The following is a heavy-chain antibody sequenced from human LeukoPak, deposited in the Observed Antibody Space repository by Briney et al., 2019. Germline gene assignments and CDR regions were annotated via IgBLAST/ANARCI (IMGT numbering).Heavy chain of an antibody. D-gene: IGHD3-9*01. CDR3: AGGHKFYDIFTGRNWFDP. V-gene: IGHV4-59*01. J-gene: IGHJ5*02. CDR1: GVSISSYY. Sequence: PSETLSLTCTVSGVSISSYYWSWIRQPPGKGLEWIGYIYYSGSTNYNPSLKSRVTISVDTSKNQFSLKLSSVTAADTAVYYCAGGHKFYDIFTGRNWFDPRGQGTLVTVSS. CDR2: IYYSGST.